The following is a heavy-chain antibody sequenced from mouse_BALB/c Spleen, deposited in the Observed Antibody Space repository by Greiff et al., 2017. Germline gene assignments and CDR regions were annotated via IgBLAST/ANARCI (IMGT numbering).Heavy chain of an antibody. CDR3: ADYRYDGDAMDY. J-gene: IGHJ4*01. D-gene: IGHD2-14*01. Sequence: EVKLQESGGGLVQPGGSLKLSCAASGFTFSSYGMSWVRQTPDKRLELVATINSNGGSTYYPDSVKGRFTISRDNAKNTLYLQKSSLKSEDTAMYYCADYRYDGDAMDYWGQGTSVTVSS. CDR1: GFTFSSYG. V-gene: IGHV5-6-3*01. CDR2: INSNGGST.